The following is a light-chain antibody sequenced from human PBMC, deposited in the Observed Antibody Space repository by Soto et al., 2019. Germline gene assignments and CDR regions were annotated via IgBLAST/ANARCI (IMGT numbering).Light chain of an antibody. V-gene: IGKV2-30*02. CDR1: QSLIHSDGNTY. CDR2: EVS. J-gene: IGKJ1*01. Sequence: DVVMTQSPLSLPVTLGQPASISCRSSQSLIHSDGNTYLSWFQQRPGQSPRRLIYEVSDRDSGVPERFTGSGAGTDFTLKIIMVEAEDVGVHYCMQGTPWPWTFGQVTEVEIK. CDR3: MQGTPWPWT.